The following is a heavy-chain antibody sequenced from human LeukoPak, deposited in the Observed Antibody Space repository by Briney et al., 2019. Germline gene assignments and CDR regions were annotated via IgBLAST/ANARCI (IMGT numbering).Heavy chain of an antibody. CDR3: AKGAGDELRWDAFDI. J-gene: IGHJ3*02. D-gene: IGHD3-16*01. V-gene: IGHV3-23*01. CDR1: AFTFSNYW. Sequence: PGGSLRLSCAASAFTFSNYWMSWVRQAPGKGLEWVSAISGSGGSTYYADSVKGRFTISRDNSKNTLYLQMNSLRAEDTAVYYCAKGAGDELRWDAFDIWGQGTMVTVSS. CDR2: ISGSGGST.